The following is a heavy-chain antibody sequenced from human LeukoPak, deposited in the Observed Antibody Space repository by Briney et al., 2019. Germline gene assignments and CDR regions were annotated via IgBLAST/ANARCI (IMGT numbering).Heavy chain of an antibody. Sequence: GGSLRLSCAASGLTFSSYSFHWVRQAPGKGLEWVSSISTRSGTYTYYADSVKGRFIISRDNAKNSLYLQMNSLRAEDTAVYFCARDSASYGRFDYWGQGTLVTVSS. CDR2: ISTRSGTYT. CDR1: GLTFSSYS. D-gene: IGHD5-18*01. CDR3: ARDSASYGRFDY. J-gene: IGHJ4*02. V-gene: IGHV3-21*04.